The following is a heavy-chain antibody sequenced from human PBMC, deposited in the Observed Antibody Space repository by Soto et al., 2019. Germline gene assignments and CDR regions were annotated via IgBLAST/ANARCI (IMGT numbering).Heavy chain of an antibody. CDR1: GYSFTTYW. CDR2: IYPSDSDT. D-gene: IGHD2-15*01. V-gene: IGHV5-51*01. Sequence: LGESLKISCNGSGYSFTTYWIAWVRQMPGKGLEWMGIIYPSDSDTRYSPSFQGQVTISADKSISTAYLQWSSLKASDTAMYYCARPYGRSYAMDVWGQGTTVTVSS. J-gene: IGHJ6*02. CDR3: ARPYGRSYAMDV.